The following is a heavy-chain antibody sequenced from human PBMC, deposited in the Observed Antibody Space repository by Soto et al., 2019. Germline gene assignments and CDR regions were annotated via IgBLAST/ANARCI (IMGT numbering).Heavy chain of an antibody. Sequence: QVQLVESGGGVVQPGRPLRLSCAASGFTFSSYAMHWVRQAPGKGLEWVAVISYDGSNKYYADSVKGRFTISRDNSKNTLYLQMNSLRAEDTAVYYCARGAPHCGGDCFDYWGQGTLVTVSS. V-gene: IGHV3-30-3*01. CDR1: GFTFSSYA. CDR2: ISYDGSNK. J-gene: IGHJ4*02. D-gene: IGHD2-21*01. CDR3: ARGAPHCGGDCFDY.